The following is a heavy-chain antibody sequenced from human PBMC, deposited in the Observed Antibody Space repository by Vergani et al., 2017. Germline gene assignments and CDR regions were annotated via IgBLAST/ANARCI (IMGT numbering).Heavy chain of an antibody. CDR3: AIEGYCTSGVCFTLFDV. CDR1: GGSFNDYW. CDR2: IRHDGIT. Sequence: QAQLQQWGAGLLKPSETLSLTCAIYGGSFNDYWWTWIRQPPGKGLEWVGEIRHDGITHYSPSLKSRVTISIDTSTHQFSLSLRSVTAADTAVYYCAIEGYCTSGVCFTLFDVWGQGALVTVSS. J-gene: IGHJ4*02. D-gene: IGHD2-8*01. V-gene: IGHV4-34*01.